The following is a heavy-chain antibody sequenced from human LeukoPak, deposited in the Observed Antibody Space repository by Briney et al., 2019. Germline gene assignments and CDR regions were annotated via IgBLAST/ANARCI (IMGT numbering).Heavy chain of an antibody. J-gene: IGHJ4*02. CDR3: AKGTYSAYNSGCAY. Sequence: GGSLRLSCAASGFSFSSYSMNWVRQAPGKGLEWVSYISGSSSTIYYADSVKGRFTISRDNAKNSLYLQMNSLRAEDTALYYCAKGTYSAYNSGCAYWGQGTLVTVSS. CDR2: ISGSSSTI. D-gene: IGHD5-12*01. V-gene: IGHV3-48*01. CDR1: GFSFSSYS.